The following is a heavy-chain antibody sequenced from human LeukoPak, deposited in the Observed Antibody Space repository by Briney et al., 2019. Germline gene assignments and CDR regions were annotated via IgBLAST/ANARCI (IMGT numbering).Heavy chain of an antibody. J-gene: IGHJ4*02. CDR1: GFTFSSYS. V-gene: IGHV3-21*01. CDR3: ARSAYSSGSPFDY. Sequence: GGSLRLSCAASGFTFSSYSMNWVRQAPGKGLEWVSSISSSSSYIYYADSVKGRFTISRDNAKNSLYLQMNSLRAEDTAVYYSARSAYSSGSPFDYWGQGTLVTVSS. D-gene: IGHD6-19*01. CDR2: ISSSSSYI.